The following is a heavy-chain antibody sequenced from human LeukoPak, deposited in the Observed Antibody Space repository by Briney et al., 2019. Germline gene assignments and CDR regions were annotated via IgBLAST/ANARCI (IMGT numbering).Heavy chain of an antibody. D-gene: IGHD6-13*01. Sequence: SETLWLTCTVSGGSFSSYSWSWIRQPAGKGLEWIGRIYSTNYNPSLKSRVTISVDTTKNQFSLKLSSVTAADTAVYYCARGESSGWYYFNYWGQGTLVTVSS. J-gene: IGHJ4*02. V-gene: IGHV4-4*07. CDR2: IYST. CDR3: ARGESSGWYYFNY. CDR1: GGSFSSYS.